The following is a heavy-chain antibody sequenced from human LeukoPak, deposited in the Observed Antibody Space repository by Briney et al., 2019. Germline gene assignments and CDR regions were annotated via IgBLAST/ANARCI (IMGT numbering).Heavy chain of an antibody. Sequence: GESLKISCKGSGYSFTSYWIGWVRQMPGKGLEWMGIIYPGDSDTRYSPSFQGRVTISADKSISTAYLQWSSLKASDTAMYYCARLGYDSSGYRTYYFDYWGQGTLVTVSS. D-gene: IGHD3-22*01. CDR1: GYSFTSYW. J-gene: IGHJ4*02. CDR2: IYPGDSDT. CDR3: ARLGYDSSGYRTYYFDY. V-gene: IGHV5-51*03.